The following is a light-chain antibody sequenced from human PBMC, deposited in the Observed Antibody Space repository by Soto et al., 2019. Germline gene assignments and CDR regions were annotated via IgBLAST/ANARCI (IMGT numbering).Light chain of an antibody. Sequence: QSALTQPASVSGSPGQSITISCTGTSSDFGDYNYDSWYQQHPGKAPKLMIFDVSIRPSGVSNRFSGSKSGNTASLTVSGLQAEDEADYFCSSYTSGGTLVFGGGTKLTVL. CDR2: DVS. V-gene: IGLV2-14*03. CDR1: SSDFGDYNY. J-gene: IGLJ2*01. CDR3: SSYTSGGTLV.